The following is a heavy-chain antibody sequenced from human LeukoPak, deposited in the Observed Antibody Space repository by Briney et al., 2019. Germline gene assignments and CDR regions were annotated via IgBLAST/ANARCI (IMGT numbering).Heavy chain of an antibody. CDR3: VRDRGTYRPIDY. D-gene: IGHD1-26*01. CDR2: IWYDGSNK. Sequence: GGSLRLSCAASGFTFSNYGMHWVRQAPGKGLEWVAVIWYDGSNKYYADSVKGRFTISRDNSKNTLYLQMNSLRAEDTAIYYCVRDRGTYRPIDYWGQGTLVTVSS. V-gene: IGHV3-33*01. CDR1: GFTFSNYG. J-gene: IGHJ4*02.